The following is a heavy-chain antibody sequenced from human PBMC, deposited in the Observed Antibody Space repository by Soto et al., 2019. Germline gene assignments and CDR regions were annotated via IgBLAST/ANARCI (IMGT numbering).Heavy chain of an antibody. Sequence: VGSLRLSCASSVFRFSTYDMSCVRQSPGKGLEWVSVMSGSGSDTYYADSVKGRFTISRDNSKNTLYLQMNSLRAEDTAIYYCTTRPHRSSNSPSLGVFDFWGRGTLVTVSS. V-gene: IGHV3-23*01. CDR3: TTRPHRSSNSPSLGVFDF. J-gene: IGHJ4*02. CDR2: MSGSGSDT. D-gene: IGHD2-2*01. CDR1: VFRFSTYD.